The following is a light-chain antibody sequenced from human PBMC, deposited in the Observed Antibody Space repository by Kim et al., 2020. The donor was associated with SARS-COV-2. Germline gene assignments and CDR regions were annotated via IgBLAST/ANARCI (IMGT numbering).Light chain of an antibody. CDR1: QSISSN. Sequence: EIVMTQSPATLSVSPGERATLSCRASQSISSNLAWYQQKPGQAPRLLIYGASTRATGVPARFSGSESGTEFTLTITSLQSEDSAVYYCQQYNNWPRVLTFGGGTKLEI. CDR3: QQYNNWPRVLT. CDR2: GAS. J-gene: IGKJ4*01. V-gene: IGKV3-15*01.